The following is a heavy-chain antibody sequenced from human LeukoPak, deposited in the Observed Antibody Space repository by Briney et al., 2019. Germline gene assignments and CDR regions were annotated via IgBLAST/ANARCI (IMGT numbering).Heavy chain of an antibody. CDR1: GVSISGSSYY. V-gene: IGHV4-39*01. Sequence: SETLSLTCTVSGVSISGSSYYWAWIRQPPGKGLEWIAYSYYSGSTYYNPSLKSRVTISVDTAKNQFSLKLSSVTAADTSVYYCARHRGSYQEYLHHWGQGTLVTVSS. D-gene: IGHD1-26*01. CDR2: SYYSGST. CDR3: ARHRGSYQEYLHH. J-gene: IGHJ1*01.